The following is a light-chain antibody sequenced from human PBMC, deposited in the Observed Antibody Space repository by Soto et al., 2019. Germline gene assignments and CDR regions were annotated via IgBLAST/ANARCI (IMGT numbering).Light chain of an antibody. CDR1: QDISNY. J-gene: IGKJ5*01. CDR2: DAS. Sequence: DIQMTQSPSSLSVSVGDRVTITCQASQDISNYLNWYQQKPGKAPKLLIYDASNLQTGVPSRFSGSGSGTDFSFTISSLQPEDTATYYPQQYDNLPYTFGQGTRLEIK. V-gene: IGKV1-33*01. CDR3: QQYDNLPYT.